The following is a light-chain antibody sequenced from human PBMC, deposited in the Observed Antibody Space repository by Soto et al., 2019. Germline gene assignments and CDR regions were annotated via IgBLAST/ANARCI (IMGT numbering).Light chain of an antibody. CDR3: LQSYIYPLT. CDR2: TTS. J-gene: IGKJ4*01. CDR1: QGIRND. V-gene: IGKV1-6*01. Sequence: AIQLTQSPASLSASVGDTVTIACRASQGIRNDLCWYQQKPGQAPKLLIYTTSSLHSGVPSRFSGSGSQRDFTLTISGLQPEDFATYYCLQSYIYPLTFGGGTKVEI.